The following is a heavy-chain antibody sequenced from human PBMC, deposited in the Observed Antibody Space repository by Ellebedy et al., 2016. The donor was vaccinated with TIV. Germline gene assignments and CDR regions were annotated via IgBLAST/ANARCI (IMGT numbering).Heavy chain of an antibody. Sequence: GESLKISCKGSEYSFIHYWISWVRQMPGKGLEWMGRIDLSDPSGSYTTYSPSSQGHVTISVDKSITTAYLEWSSLKASDTAMYYCARHELGSNAAFDYWGQGTLVTVSS. J-gene: IGHJ4*02. CDR3: ARHELGSNAAFDY. CDR2: IDLSDPSGSYT. CDR1: EYSFIHYW. V-gene: IGHV5-10-1*01. D-gene: IGHD1-26*01.